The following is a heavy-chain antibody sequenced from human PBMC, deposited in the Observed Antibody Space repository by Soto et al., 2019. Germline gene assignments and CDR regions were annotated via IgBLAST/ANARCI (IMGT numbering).Heavy chain of an antibody. CDR1: GGSISSGGYY. D-gene: IGHD5-12*01. J-gene: IGHJ5*02. V-gene: IGHV4-31*01. CDR2: IYYSGST. Sequence: SETLSLTCTVSGGSISSGGYYWSWIRQHPGKGLEWIGYIYYSGSTYYNPSLKSQVTISVDTSKNQFSLKLSFVTAADTAVYYYARGRDGYRPAYNWFVHWGQGTLVTVSS. CDR3: ARGRDGYRPAYNWFVH.